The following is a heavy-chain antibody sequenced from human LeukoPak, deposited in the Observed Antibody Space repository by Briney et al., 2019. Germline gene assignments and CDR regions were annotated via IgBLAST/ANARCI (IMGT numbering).Heavy chain of an antibody. CDR1: GFIFNNYA. Sequence: GRSLRLPCAGSGFIFNNYAMHWVRQPPGKGLEWVSGISWNSGTIDYADSVRGRFTISRDNAKNSLYLQMDSLRVEDTAFYYCAKDNRKHYTSGPNPDSLHWGQGALVTVSS. CDR2: ISWNSGTI. J-gene: IGHJ4*02. CDR3: AKDNRKHYTSGPNPDSLH. V-gene: IGHV3-9*01. D-gene: IGHD6-19*01.